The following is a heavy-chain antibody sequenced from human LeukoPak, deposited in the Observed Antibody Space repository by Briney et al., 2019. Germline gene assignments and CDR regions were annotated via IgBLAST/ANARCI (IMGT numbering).Heavy chain of an antibody. D-gene: IGHD6-13*01. J-gene: IGHJ4*02. CDR1: GSTFSSYT. Sequence: PGGSPRLSCVASGSTFSSYTMNWVRQGPGKGLEWVLSISSSGTHIYYADSVKGRFTISRDNTKNSLYLQMNSLRAEDTAVYYCARDRSSAPPAGYWGQGTLVTVSS. V-gene: IGHV3-21*01. CDR3: ARDRSSAPPAGY. CDR2: ISSSGTHI.